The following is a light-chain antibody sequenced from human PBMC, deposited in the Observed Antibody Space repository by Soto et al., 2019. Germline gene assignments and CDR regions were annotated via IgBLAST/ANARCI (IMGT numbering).Light chain of an antibody. CDR2: DAS. V-gene: IGKV3-11*01. J-gene: IGKJ5*01. Sequence: EIVLTQSPATLSLSPGERATLSCRASQSVGSYLAWYQQKPGQAPRLLIYDASSRATGIPARFSGSGSGTDFTLTISSLEPEDFAVYFCQQRSDWPPLTFGQGTRLGIK. CDR1: QSVGSY. CDR3: QQRSDWPPLT.